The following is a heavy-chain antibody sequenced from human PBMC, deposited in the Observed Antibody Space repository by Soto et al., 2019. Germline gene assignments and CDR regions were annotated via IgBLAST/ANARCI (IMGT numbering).Heavy chain of an antibody. V-gene: IGHV4-59*08. CDR2: IHFSGST. Sequence: QVQLQESGPGLVKPSETLSLTCTVSGGSINTYYWSWIRQPPGKGLEWIGYIHFSGSTNYNPSLKSRLTISIDTSKNQFSLNLSSVTAADTAVYYCATRVPNSETYFAVFDYWGQGDLVTVSS. CDR1: GGSINTYY. CDR3: ATRVPNSETYFAVFDY. D-gene: IGHD1-26*01. J-gene: IGHJ4*02.